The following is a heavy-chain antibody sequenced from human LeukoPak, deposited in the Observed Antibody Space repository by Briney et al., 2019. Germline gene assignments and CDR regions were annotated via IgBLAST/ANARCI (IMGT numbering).Heavy chain of an antibody. Sequence: GGSQRLSCAASGFTFSSYSMNWVRQAPGKGLEWDSSISSSSSYIYYADSVKGRFTISRDNAKNSLYLQMNSLRAEDTAVYYCARVKGSSSCFDYWGQGTLVTVSS. CDR2: ISSSSSYI. D-gene: IGHD6-13*01. V-gene: IGHV3-21*01. CDR3: ARVKGSSSCFDY. J-gene: IGHJ4*02. CDR1: GFTFSSYS.